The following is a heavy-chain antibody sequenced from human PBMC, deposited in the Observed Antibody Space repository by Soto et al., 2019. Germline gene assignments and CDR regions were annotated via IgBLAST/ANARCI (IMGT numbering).Heavy chain of an antibody. CDR1: GFTFSSYG. J-gene: IGHJ6*02. CDR3: AKEGRDCSGGSCYYYYGMDV. D-gene: IGHD2-15*01. Sequence: GGSLRLSCAASGFTFSSYGMHWVRQAPGKGLEWVAVISYDGSNRYCADSVKGRFTISRDNSKNTLYLQMNSLRAEDTAVYYCAKEGRDCSGGSCYYYYGMDVWGQGTTVTVSS. CDR2: ISYDGSNR. V-gene: IGHV3-30*18.